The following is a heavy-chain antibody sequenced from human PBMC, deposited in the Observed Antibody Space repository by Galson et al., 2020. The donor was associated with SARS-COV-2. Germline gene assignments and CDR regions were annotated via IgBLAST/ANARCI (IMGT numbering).Heavy chain of an antibody. D-gene: IGHD3-3*01. V-gene: IGHV3-48*04. CDR2: ISSSSSTI. Sequence: GGSLRLSCAASGFTFSSYSMNWVRQAPGKGLEWVSYISSSSSTIYYADSVKGRFTISRDNAKNSLYLQMNSLRAEDTAVYYCAREGTIFGVVSNWFDPWGQGTLVTVSS. CDR3: AREGTIFGVVSNWFDP. CDR1: GFTFSSYS. J-gene: IGHJ5*02.